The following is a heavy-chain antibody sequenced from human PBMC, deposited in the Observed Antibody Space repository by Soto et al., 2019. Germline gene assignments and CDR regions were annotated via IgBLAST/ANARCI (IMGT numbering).Heavy chain of an antibody. J-gene: IGHJ4*02. V-gene: IGHV4-39*01. CDR2: IYYSGST. CDR3: ARMNYYDTSGYPFDY. Sequence: SETLSHICTLSGALIRSITCFWGSIRKPPAQGLEWIGTIYYSGSTYYNPSLKSRVTISVDTSKNQFSLKLSSVTAADTAVYYCARMNYYDTSGYPFDYWGQGMMVTGS. CDR1: GALIRSITCF. D-gene: IGHD3-22*01.